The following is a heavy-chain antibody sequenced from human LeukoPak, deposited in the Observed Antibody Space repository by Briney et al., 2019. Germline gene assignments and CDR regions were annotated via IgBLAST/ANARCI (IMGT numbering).Heavy chain of an antibody. CDR3: ARYYSASSSSRFDY. J-gene: IGHJ4*02. V-gene: IGHV3-11*01. D-gene: IGHD6-13*01. CDR1: GFPLSDYY. CDR2: VSSSGSTI. Sequence: GGSLRLSCAASGFPLSDYYMSWIRHAPGKGLEWVSYVSSSGSTIKYADSVKGRFTISRDNAKNSLYLQMNSLRAEDTAVYYCARYYSASSSSRFDYWGQGTLVTVSS.